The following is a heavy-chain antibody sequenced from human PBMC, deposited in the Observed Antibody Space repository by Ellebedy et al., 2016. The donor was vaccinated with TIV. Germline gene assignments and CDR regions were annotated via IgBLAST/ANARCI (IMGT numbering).Heavy chain of an antibody. J-gene: IGHJ4*02. Sequence: SGPTLVXPTQTLTLTCSFFGFSLSSNAVGVSWIRQTPGKALEWLTLVYWDGSKVYSPSLESRLTITEDTSKNQVVLTMTNMDPVDTATYYCAHTSGWTIDYWGQGTLVTVSS. V-gene: IGHV2-5*02. D-gene: IGHD6-19*01. CDR1: GFSLSSNAVG. CDR2: VYWDGSK. CDR3: AHTSGWTIDY.